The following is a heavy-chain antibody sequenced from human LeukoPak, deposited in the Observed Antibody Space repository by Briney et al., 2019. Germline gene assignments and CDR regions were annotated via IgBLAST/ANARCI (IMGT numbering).Heavy chain of an antibody. CDR1: GGSISSYY. D-gene: IGHD1-26*01. CDR2: IYYSGST. J-gene: IGHJ4*02. Sequence: SETLSLTCTVSGGSISSYYWSWIRQPPGKGLEWIGYIYYSGSTYYNPSLKSRVTISVDTSKNQFSLKLSSVTAADTAVYYCARDRSGSYFGYWGQGTLVTVSS. V-gene: IGHV4-59*12. CDR3: ARDRSGSYFGY.